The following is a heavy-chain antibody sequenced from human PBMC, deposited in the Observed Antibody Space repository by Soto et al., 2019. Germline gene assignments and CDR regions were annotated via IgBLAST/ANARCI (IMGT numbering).Heavy chain of an antibody. CDR1: EGTLSSSA. V-gene: IGHV1-69*06. D-gene: IGHD6-19*01. CDR3: ARSETAGHRGFDI. CDR2: IIPTFGTA. Sequence: QVQLVQSGAEMREPGSWWRFSVKLLEGTLSSSALNWLRQPLGQGPEWMGGIIPTFGTANYIEKFRGRVTITADTSTSTAYMEVSSLTSEDTAMYFCARSETAGHRGFDIWGQGTMVTVSS. J-gene: IGHJ3*02.